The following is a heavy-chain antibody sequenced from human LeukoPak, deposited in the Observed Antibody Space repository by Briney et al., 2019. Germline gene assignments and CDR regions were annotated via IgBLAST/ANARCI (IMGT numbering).Heavy chain of an antibody. CDR1: GFTFSSSA. D-gene: IGHD2-2*01. J-gene: IGHJ6*02. Sequence: GGSLRLSCAASGFTFSSSAMSWVRQAPGKGLEWVSAISGSGGSTYYADSVKGRFTISRDNSKNTLYLQMNSLRAEDTAVYYCAKVIGYCSSTSCSATVYYYYGMDVWGQGTTVTVSS. CDR2: ISGSGGST. CDR3: AKVIGYCSSTSCSATVYYYYGMDV. V-gene: IGHV3-23*01.